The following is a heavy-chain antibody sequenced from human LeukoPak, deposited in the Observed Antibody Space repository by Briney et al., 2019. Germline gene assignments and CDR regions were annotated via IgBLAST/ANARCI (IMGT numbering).Heavy chain of an antibody. D-gene: IGHD5-18*01. CDR2: ISGSGGST. CDR3: AKELEGVDTAIVPPDY. CDR1: GFTFSSYA. J-gene: IGHJ4*02. V-gene: IGHV3-23*01. Sequence: PGGSLRLSCAASGFTFSSYAMSWVRQAPGKGLEWVSAISGSGGSTYYADSVKGRFTISRDNSKNTLYLQMNSLRAEDTAVYYCAKELEGVDTAIVPPDYWGQGTLVTVSS.